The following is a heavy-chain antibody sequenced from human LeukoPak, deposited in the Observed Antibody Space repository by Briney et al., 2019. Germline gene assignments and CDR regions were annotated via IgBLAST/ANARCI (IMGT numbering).Heavy chain of an antibody. Sequence: PGGSLRLSCAASGFTFSSYWMSWVRQAPGKGLEWVANIKQDGSEKYYVDSVKGRFTISRDNAKNSLYLQMSSLRAEDTAVYYCARDRQWLVWRGYWYFDYWGQGTLVTVSS. CDR1: GFTFSSYW. V-gene: IGHV3-7*01. J-gene: IGHJ4*02. CDR3: ARDRQWLVWRGYWYFDY. CDR2: IKQDGSEK. D-gene: IGHD6-19*01.